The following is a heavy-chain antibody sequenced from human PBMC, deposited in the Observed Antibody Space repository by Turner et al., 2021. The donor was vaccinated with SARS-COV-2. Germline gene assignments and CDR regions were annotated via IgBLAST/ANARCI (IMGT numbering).Heavy chain of an antibody. CDR1: GGTISSFI. CDR3: TRPTSCGGDCYYFDL. V-gene: IGHV1-69*02. J-gene: IGHJ2*01. D-gene: IGHD2-21*02. Sequence: QVQRVPSGAVVWKPGSSVKGSCRAAGGTISSFIINWLRQAPGQGLAWKGGVIPLPVIANYANRVQARVTFTADTSTSTVYMELSSLRSEDTAVYYCTRPTSCGGDCYYFDLWGHGTLVTVSS. CDR2: VIPLPVIA.